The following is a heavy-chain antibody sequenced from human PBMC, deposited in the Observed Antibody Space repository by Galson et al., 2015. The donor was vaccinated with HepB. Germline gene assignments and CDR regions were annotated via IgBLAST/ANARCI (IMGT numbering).Heavy chain of an antibody. J-gene: IGHJ4*02. Sequence: SLRLSCAASGFTFSYYAMAWVRQAPGKGLEWISAITPSGDNTYSADSMKGRFFISRDNSQNTLFLQMNSLRADDTAIYFCAKVFSEKTDGWYRQALYYLDSWGQGTRVTVSS. CDR2: ITPSGDNT. V-gene: IGHV3-23*01. CDR3: AKVFSEKTDGWYRQALYYLDS. CDR1: GFTFSYYA. D-gene: IGHD6-19*01.